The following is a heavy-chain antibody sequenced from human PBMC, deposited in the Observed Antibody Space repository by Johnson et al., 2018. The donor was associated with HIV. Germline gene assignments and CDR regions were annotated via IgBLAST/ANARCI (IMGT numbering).Heavy chain of an antibody. V-gene: IGHV3-20*01. CDR2: INWSGGGT. J-gene: IGHJ3*02. CDR1: GFKLYEYD. Sequence: MMLVESGGDVVRPGGSLRISCVASGFKLYEYDVSRVRQVPGKGLEWVSGINWSGGGTAYADTVKGRFTVSSDNAKNSLYFQMNSLRPEGTALYHCARMGGHHGFDIWGQGTMVTVSS. CDR3: ARMGGHHGFDI. D-gene: IGHD3-16*01.